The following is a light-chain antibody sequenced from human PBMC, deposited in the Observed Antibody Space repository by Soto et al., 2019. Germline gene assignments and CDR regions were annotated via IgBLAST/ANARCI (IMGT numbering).Light chain of an antibody. CDR2: GAS. CDR1: QSVSSN. V-gene: IGKV3-15*01. CDR3: QEDNNWPSEET. J-gene: IGKJ1*01. Sequence: EIVMTQSPATLSVSPGERATLSCRASQSVSSNLAWYQQKPGQAPRLLIYGASTRATGIPARFSGSGSGTEFTLTISSLQAEDFAVYYCQEDNNWPSEETFGQGTKVEIK.